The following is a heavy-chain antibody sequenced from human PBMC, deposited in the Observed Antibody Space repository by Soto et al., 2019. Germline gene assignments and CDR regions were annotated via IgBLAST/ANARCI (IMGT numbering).Heavy chain of an antibody. Sequence: SETLSLTCTVSGGSVSSSSYYWGWIRQPPGKGLDWIGSIYYSGSAYYNPSLKSRVTISVDTSKNQFSLGLNSVTAADTAVYYCARGPSTTNWFDPWGQGTLVTVSS. J-gene: IGHJ5*02. V-gene: IGHV4-39*01. CDR1: GGSVSSSSYY. CDR3: ARGPSTTNWFDP. CDR2: IYYSGSA. D-gene: IGHD1-7*01.